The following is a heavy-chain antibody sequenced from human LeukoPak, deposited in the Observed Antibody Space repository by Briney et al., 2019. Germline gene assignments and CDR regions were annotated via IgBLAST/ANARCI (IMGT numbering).Heavy chain of an antibody. V-gene: IGHV4-34*01. CDR2: INHSGST. Sequence: SETLSLTCAVYGGSFSGYYWSWIRQPPGKGLEWIGEINHSGSTNYNPSLKSRVTISVDTSKNQFSLKLSSVTAADTAVYYCARRPAVVRKAVFDYWGQGTLVTVSS. J-gene: IGHJ4*02. CDR1: GGSFSGYY. D-gene: IGHD4-23*01. CDR3: ARRPAVVRKAVFDY.